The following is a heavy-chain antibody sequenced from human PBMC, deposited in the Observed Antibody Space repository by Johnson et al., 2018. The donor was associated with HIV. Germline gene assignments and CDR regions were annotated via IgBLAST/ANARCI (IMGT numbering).Heavy chain of an antibody. D-gene: IGHD4-11*01. CDR3: ARGDRSTDYRRGACDS. Sequence: QVQLVESGGGVVQPGGSLRLSCVASGLTFSSYAMHWVRPAPGKGLEWVAVISYDGSDKYYADSVKGRFTISRDNSKNMLYRKMNSLRAEDTAAYSCARGDRSTDYRRGACDSGGQGTMVTVSS. J-gene: IGHJ3*02. V-gene: IGHV3-30*04. CDR1: GLTFSSYA. CDR2: ISYDGSDK.